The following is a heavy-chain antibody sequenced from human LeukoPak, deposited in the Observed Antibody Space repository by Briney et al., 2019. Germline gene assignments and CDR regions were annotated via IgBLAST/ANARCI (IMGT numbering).Heavy chain of an antibody. D-gene: IGHD2-2*01. V-gene: IGHV1-18*01. Sequence: GASVKVSCKASGYTFNSYGITWVRQAPGQGLEWMGWISAYNGNTNYAQKLQGRVTMTTDTSTSTAYMELRSLRSDDTAVYYCARALVVVVPAAMVIFDYWGQGTLVTVSS. J-gene: IGHJ4*02. CDR1: GYTFNSYG. CDR2: ISAYNGNT. CDR3: ARALVVVVPAAMVIFDY.